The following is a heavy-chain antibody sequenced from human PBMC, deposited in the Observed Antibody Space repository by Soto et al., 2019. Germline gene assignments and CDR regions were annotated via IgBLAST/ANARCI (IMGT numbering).Heavy chain of an antibody. Sequence: PSETLSLTCAVYGGSFSGYYWSWIRQAPGKGLEWIGEINHRGSTNYNSSLKSRVTISVDTSKNQFSLKLSSVTAADTAVYYCARGDRNWNYEGGVDYWGQGTLVTVSS. CDR1: GGSFSGYY. V-gene: IGHV4-34*01. D-gene: IGHD1-7*01. J-gene: IGHJ4*02. CDR3: ARGDRNWNYEGGVDY. CDR2: INHRGST.